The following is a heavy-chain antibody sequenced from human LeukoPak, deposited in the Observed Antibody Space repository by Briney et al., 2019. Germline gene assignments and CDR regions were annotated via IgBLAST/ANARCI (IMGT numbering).Heavy chain of an antibody. J-gene: IGHJ4*02. CDR2: IFGSGGST. V-gene: IGHV3-23*01. CDR3: XXXXXXXXXXXPNFXY. CDR1: GFTFSSYA. Sequence: GGSLRLSCAASGFTFSSYAMYWVRQAPGKGLEWVSGIFGSGGSTHYADSVKGRFTISRDNAENSVYPQRNSLRAEDTAGHYXXXXXXXXXXXXPNFXYWGQGTLVTVSS.